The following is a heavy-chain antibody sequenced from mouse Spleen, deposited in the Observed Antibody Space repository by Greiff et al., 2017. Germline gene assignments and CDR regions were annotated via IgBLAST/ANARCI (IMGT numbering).Heavy chain of an antibody. V-gene: IGHV1-72*01. J-gene: IGHJ1*03. CDR2: IDPNSGGT. D-gene: IGHD1-1*01. CDR3: ARSWDYYGSSSYWYFDV. CDR1: GFNIKDDY. Sequence: VQLQQSGAELVRPGASVKLSCTASGFNIKDDYMHWVKQRPGRGLEWFGRIDPNSGGTKYNEKFKSKATLTVDKPSSTAYMQLSSLTSEDSAVYYCARSWDYYGSSSYWYFDVWGTGTTVTVSS.